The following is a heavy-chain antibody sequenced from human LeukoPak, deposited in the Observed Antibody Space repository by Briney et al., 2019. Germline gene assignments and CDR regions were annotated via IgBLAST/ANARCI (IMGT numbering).Heavy chain of an antibody. Sequence: GASVKVSCKASGYTFTSYGISWVRQAPGQGLEWMGWISAYNGNTNYAQKLQGRVTMTTDTSTSTAYMELRSLRSDDTAVYYCARGVFHYYDSSGYYSRRPPFDPWGQGTLVTVSS. CDR2: ISAYNGNT. CDR3: ARGVFHYYDSSGYYSRRPPFDP. J-gene: IGHJ5*02. D-gene: IGHD3-22*01. V-gene: IGHV1-18*01. CDR1: GYTFTSYG.